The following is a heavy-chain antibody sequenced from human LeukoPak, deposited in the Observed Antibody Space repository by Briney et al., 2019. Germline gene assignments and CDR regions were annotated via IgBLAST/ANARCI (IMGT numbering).Heavy chain of an antibody. Sequence: ASVKLSCKASGDTFTTYTIAGVRQAPGQGLEYMGGIIPLLQTADYAQRFHGKVTITADESTNTAYLALSSLTSEDTAVYYCARLVGSSFDYWGQGTLVIVSS. V-gene: IGHV1-69*13. J-gene: IGHJ4*02. D-gene: IGHD1-26*01. CDR3: ARLVGSSFDY. CDR2: IIPLLQTA. CDR1: GDTFTTYT.